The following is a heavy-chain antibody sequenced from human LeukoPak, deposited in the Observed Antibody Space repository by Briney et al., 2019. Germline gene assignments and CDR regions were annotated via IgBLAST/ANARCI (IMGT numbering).Heavy chain of an antibody. CDR1: GGSFSGYY. Sequence: KASETLSLTCAVYGGSFSGYYWSWIRQPPGKGLEWIGEINHSGSTIYNPSLKSRVTISVDTSKNQFSLKLSSVTAADTAVYYCARALVVPAAIGDGVGIYYYYYYMDVWGKGTTVTVSS. J-gene: IGHJ6*03. V-gene: IGHV4-34*01. D-gene: IGHD2-2*01. CDR2: INHSGST. CDR3: ARALVVPAAIGDGVGIYYYYYYMDV.